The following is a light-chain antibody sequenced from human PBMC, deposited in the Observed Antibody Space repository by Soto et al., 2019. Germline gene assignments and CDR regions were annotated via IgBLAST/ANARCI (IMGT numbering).Light chain of an antibody. Sequence: DIVMTQSPDSLAVSLGERATINCKSSERALYSYNNKNSLAWYQQKPGQAPRLLIYGASSRATGIPDRFSGSGSGTDFTLTISRLEPEDFAVYYCQQYGSSPVTFGQGTKVDIK. CDR1: ERALYSYNNKNS. CDR2: GAS. J-gene: IGKJ1*01. CDR3: QQYGSSPVT. V-gene: IGKV4-1*01.